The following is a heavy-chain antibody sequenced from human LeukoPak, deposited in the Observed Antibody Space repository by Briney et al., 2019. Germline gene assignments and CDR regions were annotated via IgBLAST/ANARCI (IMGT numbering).Heavy chain of an antibody. CDR3: ARLGVIAARPRNAFDI. D-gene: IGHD6-6*01. V-gene: IGHV5-51*01. CDR2: IYPGDSDT. Sequence: GESLKISCKGSGYSFTNYWIAWVRKMPGKGLEWMGIIYPGDSDTRYSPSFQGQVTISADKSISTAYLQWSSLKASDTAMYYCARLGVIAARPRNAFDIWGQGTMVTVSS. J-gene: IGHJ3*02. CDR1: GYSFTNYW.